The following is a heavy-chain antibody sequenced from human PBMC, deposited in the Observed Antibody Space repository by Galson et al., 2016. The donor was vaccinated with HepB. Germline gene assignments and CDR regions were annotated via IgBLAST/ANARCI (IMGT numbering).Heavy chain of an antibody. CDR2: INPEDSQT. CDR1: GYRFSNFM. J-gene: IGHJ4*02. D-gene: IGHD2-2*02. Sequence: QSGAEVKKPGDSLKISCKVSGYRFSNFMIGWARHMPGKGLEWMGIINPEDSQTTYSPSFQGQVTISADRSISTAFLHWGRVRASDTATYYCARRYCTRSSCYNDHWGQGTLIIVSS. CDR3: ARRYCTRSSCYNDH. V-gene: IGHV5-51*01.